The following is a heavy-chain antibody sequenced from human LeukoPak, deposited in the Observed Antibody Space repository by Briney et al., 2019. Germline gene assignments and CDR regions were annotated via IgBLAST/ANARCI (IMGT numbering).Heavy chain of an antibody. CDR2: INHSGST. CDR3: ARAKYYYDSSGYYYRVLYYFDY. D-gene: IGHD3-22*01. Sequence: SETPSLTCAVYGGSFSGYYWSWIRQPPGKGLEWIGEINHSGSTNYNPSLKSRVTISVDTSKNQFSLKLSSVTAADTAVYYCARAKYYYDSSGYYYRVLYYFDYWGQGTLVTVSS. CDR1: GGSFSGYY. V-gene: IGHV4-34*01. J-gene: IGHJ4*02.